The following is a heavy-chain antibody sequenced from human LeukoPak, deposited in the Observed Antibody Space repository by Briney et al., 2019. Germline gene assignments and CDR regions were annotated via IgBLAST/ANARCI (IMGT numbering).Heavy chain of an antibody. J-gene: IGHJ6*02. CDR2: IYYSGST. V-gene: IGHV4-30-4*01. CDR1: GGSISSGDYY. Sequence: SQTLSLTCTVSGGSISSGDYYWSWIRQPPGKGLEWIGYIYYSGSTYYNPSLKSRVTISVDTSKNQFSLKLSSVTAADTAVYYCAIVAGTTRTYYYYGMDVWGQGTTVTVSS. D-gene: IGHD1-7*01. CDR3: AIVAGTTRTYYYYGMDV.